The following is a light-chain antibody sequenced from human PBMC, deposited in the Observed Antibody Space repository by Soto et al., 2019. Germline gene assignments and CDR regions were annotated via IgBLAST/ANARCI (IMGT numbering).Light chain of an antibody. Sequence: QSVLPQPASVSGYPGQSIAMSWTGTRSDVGAYNYVSWYQQHPGKAPKLMISEVTNRPSGVSDRFSGSKSGNTASLTISGLQAEDEADYYCSSFTSRFTFVFGTGTKVT. CDR3: SSFTSRFTFV. CDR2: EVT. CDR1: RSDVGAYNY. V-gene: IGLV2-14*01. J-gene: IGLJ1*01.